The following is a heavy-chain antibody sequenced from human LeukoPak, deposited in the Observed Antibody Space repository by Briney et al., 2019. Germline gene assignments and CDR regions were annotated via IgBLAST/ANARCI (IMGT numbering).Heavy chain of an antibody. J-gene: IGHJ4*02. CDR2: ISSSSSYI. CDR3: ARGDYDFWSGYFDY. CDR1: GFTFSSYS. D-gene: IGHD3-3*01. V-gene: IGHV3-21*01. Sequence: KSGGSLRLSCAASGFTFSSYSMNWVRQAPGKGLEWVSSISSSSSYIYYADSVKGRFTISRDNAKNSLYLQMNSLRAEDTAVYYCARGDYDFWSGYFDYWGQGTLVTVSS.